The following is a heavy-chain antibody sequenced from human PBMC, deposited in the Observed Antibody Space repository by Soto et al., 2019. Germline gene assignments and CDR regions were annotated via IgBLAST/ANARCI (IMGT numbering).Heavy chain of an antibody. Sequence: EVQLVESGGGLMQPGGSLRLSCAASGFTVSSNYISWVRQAPGKGLEWVSVIYSGGSTYYPESVRGRFTISRDSSKNTVFLQVTSQRVEDTAVYYCATGGYYEGSGPHGYCDNWGQGTRVTVAT. CDR3: ATGGYYEGSGPHGYCDN. CDR1: GFTVSSNY. J-gene: IGHJ4*02. V-gene: IGHV3-53*01. CDR2: IYSGGST. D-gene: IGHD3-16*01.